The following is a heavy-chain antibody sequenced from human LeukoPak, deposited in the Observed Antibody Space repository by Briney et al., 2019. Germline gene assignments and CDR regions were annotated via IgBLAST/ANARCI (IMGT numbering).Heavy chain of an antibody. D-gene: IGHD3-10*01. CDR2: IHYSGAT. CDR3: ARHGGVHFDH. Sequence: PSETLSLTCTVSGGSISSYYWSWIRQPPGKGLEWIGEIHYSGATKYSPSFRSRVTISVDTSKNQLSLELSSVTAADTAVYYCARHGGVHFDHWGQGTLVTVSS. CDR1: GGSISSYY. V-gene: IGHV4-59*08. J-gene: IGHJ4*02.